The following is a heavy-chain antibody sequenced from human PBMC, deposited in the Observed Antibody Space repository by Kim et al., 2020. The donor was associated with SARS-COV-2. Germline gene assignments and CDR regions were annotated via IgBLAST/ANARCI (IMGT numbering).Heavy chain of an antibody. V-gene: IGHV3-30*02. D-gene: IGHD1-1*01. Sequence: YADSVKGRFTITRDNSKNTLYLQMNSLRAEDTAVYYCAKDGTTTPYGMDVWGQGTTVTVSS. J-gene: IGHJ6*02. CDR3: AKDGTTTPYGMDV.